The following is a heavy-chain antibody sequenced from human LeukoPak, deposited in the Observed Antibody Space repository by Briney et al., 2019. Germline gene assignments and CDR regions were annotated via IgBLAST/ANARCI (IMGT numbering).Heavy chain of an antibody. J-gene: IGHJ1*01. CDR1: GFSLSTSGVG. Sequence: SGPTLVKPTQTLTLTCTFSGFSLSTSGVGVGWIRQPSGKALEWLALIYWNDDKSYSPSLKSRLTITKDTSKNQVVLTMTNMDPVDTATYFCAHMRGRGTMVRGEKFRHWGQGTLVTVSS. CDR2: IYWNDDK. V-gene: IGHV2-5*01. CDR3: AHMRGRGTMVRGEKFRH. D-gene: IGHD3-10*01.